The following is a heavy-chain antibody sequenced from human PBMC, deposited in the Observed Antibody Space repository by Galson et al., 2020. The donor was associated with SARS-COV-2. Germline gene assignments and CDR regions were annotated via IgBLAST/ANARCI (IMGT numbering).Heavy chain of an antibody. Sequence: SETLSLTCTVSGGSISSYYWSWIRQPPGKGLEWIGYIYYSGSTNYNPSLKSRVTISVDTSKNQFSLKLSSVTAADTAVYYCARVGDYDFWSGYSGVVDYWGRGTLVTVSS. D-gene: IGHD3-3*01. CDR1: GGSISSYY. CDR3: ARVGDYDFWSGYSGVVDY. V-gene: IGHV4-59*01. J-gene: IGHJ4*02. CDR2: IYYSGST.